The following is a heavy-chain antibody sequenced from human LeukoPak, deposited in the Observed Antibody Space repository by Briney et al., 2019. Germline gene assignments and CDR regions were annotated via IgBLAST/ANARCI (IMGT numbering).Heavy chain of an antibody. CDR1: GYTFTGYY. J-gene: IGHJ6*02. V-gene: IGHV1-2*02. CDR3: ARSRWDWNYITPSYYGMDV. CDR2: INPNSGGT. Sequence: GASVKVSCKASGYTFTGYYMHWVRQAPGQGLEWMGWINPNSGGTNYAQKFQGRVTMTRDTSISTAYMELSRLRSDDTAVYYCARSRWDWNYITPSYYGMDVWGQGTTVTVSS. D-gene: IGHD1-7*01.